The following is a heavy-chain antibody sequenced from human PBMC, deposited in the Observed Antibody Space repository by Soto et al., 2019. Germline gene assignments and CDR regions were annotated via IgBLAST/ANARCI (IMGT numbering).Heavy chain of an antibody. CDR2: IYYSGST. J-gene: IGHJ4*02. CDR1: GGSISSSSYY. V-gene: IGHV4-39*01. CDR3: ARAKDIVVVVAATHYFDY. D-gene: IGHD2-15*01. Sequence: QLQLQESGPGLVKPSETLPLTCTVSGGSISSSSYYWGWIRQPPGKGLEWIGSIYYSGSTYYNPSLKSRVTISVDTSKNQFSLKLSSVTAADTAVYYCARAKDIVVVVAATHYFDYWGQGTLVTVSS.